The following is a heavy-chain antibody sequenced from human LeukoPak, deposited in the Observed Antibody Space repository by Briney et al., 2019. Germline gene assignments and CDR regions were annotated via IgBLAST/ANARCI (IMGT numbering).Heavy chain of an antibody. Sequence: GGSLRLSCAASGFTFSSYWMSWVRQAPGKGLEWVANIKQDGSEKYYVDSVKGRFTISRDNAKNSVYLQMSSLRAGDTAVYYCARDLAVMWYWGQGTLVTVSS. V-gene: IGHV3-7*01. CDR3: ARDLAVMWY. J-gene: IGHJ4*02. CDR2: IKQDGSEK. D-gene: IGHD3-16*01. CDR1: GFTFSSYW.